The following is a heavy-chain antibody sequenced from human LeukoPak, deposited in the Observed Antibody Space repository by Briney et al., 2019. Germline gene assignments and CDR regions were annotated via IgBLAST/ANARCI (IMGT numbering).Heavy chain of an antibody. CDR3: ADGYCSSTSCSEFDY. J-gene: IGHJ4*02. V-gene: IGHV1-18*01. D-gene: IGHD2-2*03. CDR2: ISTYNGNT. Sequence: ASVKVSCKASVYTFTSYGISWVRPPPGPGLGWMGWISTYNGNTNYPHKLHVRVTMTTDTSTSTAYMELRSLRSDDTAVYYCADGYCSSTSCSEFDYWGQGSLVTVSS. CDR1: VYTFTSYG.